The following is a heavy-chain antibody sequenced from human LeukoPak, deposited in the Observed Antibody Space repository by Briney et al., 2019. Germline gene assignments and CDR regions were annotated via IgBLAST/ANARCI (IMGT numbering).Heavy chain of an antibody. V-gene: IGHV1-8*01. D-gene: IGHD3-10*01. CDR3: ARGTVGPLWFGGY. Sequence: GASVTVSCKASGYTFTSYDINWVRQAPGQGLEWMGWISPNSGNTGYAQKFQGRVTMTRNTSISTAYMELSSLRSEDTAVYYCARGTVGPLWFGGYWGQGTLVTGSS. CDR1: GYTFTSYD. CDR2: ISPNSGNT. J-gene: IGHJ4*02.